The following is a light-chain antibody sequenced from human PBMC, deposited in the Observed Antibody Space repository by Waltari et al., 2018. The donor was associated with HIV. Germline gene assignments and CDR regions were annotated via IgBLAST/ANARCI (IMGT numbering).Light chain of an antibody. CDR1: SSDVGAYKY. CDR3: SSYTTNNTRV. CDR2: EVS. V-gene: IGLV2-14*03. J-gene: IGLJ3*02. Sequence: QSALTQPASVSGPHGQSITISCTGTSSDVGAYKYVSWYQQHPGKAPKLMIYEVSNRPSGVSNRFSASKSGNTASLTISGLQAEDEADYYCSSYTTNNTRVFGGGTKLTVL.